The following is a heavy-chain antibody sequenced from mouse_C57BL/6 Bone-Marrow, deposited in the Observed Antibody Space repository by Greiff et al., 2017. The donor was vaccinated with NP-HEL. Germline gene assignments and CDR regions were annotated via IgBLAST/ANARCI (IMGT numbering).Heavy chain of an antibody. CDR3: ARGGYYGKGD. J-gene: IGHJ2*01. CDR2: INPGSGGT. CDR1: GYAFTNYL. Sequence: QVQLQQSGAELVRPGTLVKVSCKASGYAFTNYLIEWVKQRPGQGLEWIGVINPGSGGTNYNEKFKGKATLTADKSSSTAYMQLSSLTSEDSAVYFCARGGYYGKGDWGQGTTLTVSS. D-gene: IGHD2-3*01. V-gene: IGHV1-54*01.